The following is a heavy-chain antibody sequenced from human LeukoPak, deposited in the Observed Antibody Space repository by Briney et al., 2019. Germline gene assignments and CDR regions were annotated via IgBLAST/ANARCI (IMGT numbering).Heavy chain of an antibody. Sequence: PGGSLRLSCAASGFTFSSYWMHWVRQTPGKGLLWVSRLNSDGSGTSYADSVKGRFTISRDNAKNTLYLQMNSLRAEDTAVYYCAREDDGSMTVYFDYWGQGTLVTVSS. J-gene: IGHJ4*02. D-gene: IGHD2-21*02. CDR3: AREDDGSMTVYFDY. CDR1: GFTFSSYW. CDR2: LNSDGSGT. V-gene: IGHV3-74*01.